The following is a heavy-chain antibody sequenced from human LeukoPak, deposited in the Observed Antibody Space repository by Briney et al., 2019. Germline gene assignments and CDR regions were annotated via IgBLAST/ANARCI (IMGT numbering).Heavy chain of an antibody. CDR1: GFSLSTSGVG. Sequence: SGPTLVKPTQTLTLTCTFSGFSLSTSGVGVGWIRQPPGKALEWLALIYWDDDKRYSPSLKSRLTITKDTSKNRVVLTMTNMDPEDTATYYCALLRAVYGVFESWGQGTLVTVSS. D-gene: IGHD2-8*01. CDR2: IYWDDDK. CDR3: ALLRAVYGVFES. J-gene: IGHJ4*02. V-gene: IGHV2-5*02.